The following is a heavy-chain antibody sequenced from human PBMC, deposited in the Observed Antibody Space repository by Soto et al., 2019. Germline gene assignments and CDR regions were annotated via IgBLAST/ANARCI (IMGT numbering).Heavy chain of an antibody. CDR2: ISGSGGST. V-gene: IGHV3-23*01. CDR3: AKLGGSRYYYDSSGYSGNDY. D-gene: IGHD3-22*01. CDR1: GFTFSSYA. J-gene: IGHJ4*02. Sequence: GGSLRLSCAASGFTFSSYAMSWVRQAPGKGLEWVSAISGSGGSTYYADSVKGRFTISRDNSKNTLYLQMNSLRAEDTAVYYCAKLGGSRYYYDSSGYSGNDYWGQGTLVTVSS.